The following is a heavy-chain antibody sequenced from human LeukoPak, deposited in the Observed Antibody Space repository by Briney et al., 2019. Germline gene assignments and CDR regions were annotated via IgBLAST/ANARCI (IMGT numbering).Heavy chain of an antibody. Sequence: PGRSLRLSCAASGFTFSSYAMHWVRQAPGKGLEWVAVISYDGSNKYYADSVKGRFTISRDNSKNTLYLQMNSLRAEDTAVYYCAGALMSPFDPWGQGTLVTVSS. CDR1: GFTFSSYA. V-gene: IGHV3-30*04. D-gene: IGHD2-8*01. J-gene: IGHJ5*02. CDR2: ISYDGSNK. CDR3: AGALMSPFDP.